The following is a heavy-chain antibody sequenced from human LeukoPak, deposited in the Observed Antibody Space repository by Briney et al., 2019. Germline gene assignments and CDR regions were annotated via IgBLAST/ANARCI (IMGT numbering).Heavy chain of an antibody. CDR2: IYSGGST. Sequence: KTGGSLRLSCAASGFTVSSNYMSWVRQAPGKGLEWVSVIYSGGSTYYADSVKGRFTISRDNSKNTLYLQMNSLRAEDTAVYYCAKGSVVVPAAIRAFDYWGQGTLVTVSS. CDR3: AKGSVVVPAAIRAFDY. D-gene: IGHD2-2*02. CDR1: GFTVSSNY. V-gene: IGHV3-53*01. J-gene: IGHJ4*02.